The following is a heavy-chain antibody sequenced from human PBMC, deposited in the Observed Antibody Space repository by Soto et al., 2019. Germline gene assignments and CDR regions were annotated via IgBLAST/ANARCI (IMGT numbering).Heavy chain of an antibody. D-gene: IGHD3-3*01. J-gene: IGHJ6*02. V-gene: IGHV2-5*02. CDR1: GFSLDTSGVG. Sequence: QITLKESGPTLVKPTQTLTLTCTFSGFSLDTSGVGVAWIRQPPGKALEWLTLIYWDDDKRYSPSLRSRLTITNEPSENRVVLTMTNMDPVDTATYYCSHMESRVASYGLDVWGQGTTVTVSS. CDR3: SHMESRVASYGLDV. CDR2: IYWDDDK.